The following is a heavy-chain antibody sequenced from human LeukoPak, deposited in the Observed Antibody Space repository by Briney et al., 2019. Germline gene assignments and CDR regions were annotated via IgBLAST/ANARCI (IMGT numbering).Heavy chain of an antibody. Sequence: GGSLRLSCAASEFSVKYNYMTWVRQAPGKGLEWVSLLYSAGSTNYADFVKGRFTISRDDSKNTVYLQMNSLRAEDTAVYYCARWTNFHAFDIWGQGTLVTVSS. D-gene: IGHD1-1*01. CDR3: ARWTNFHAFDI. CDR2: LYSAGST. V-gene: IGHV3-53*01. J-gene: IGHJ3*02. CDR1: EFSVKYNY.